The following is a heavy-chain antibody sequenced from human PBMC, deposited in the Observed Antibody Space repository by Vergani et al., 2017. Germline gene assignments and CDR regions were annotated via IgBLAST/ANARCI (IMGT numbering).Heavy chain of an antibody. CDR3: ARDWEDYGDYVLDY. CDR1: GFTFSSYW. J-gene: IGHJ4*02. V-gene: IGHV3-7*01. CDR2: IKQDGSEK. D-gene: IGHD4-17*01. Sequence: EVQLVESGGGLVQPGGSLRLSCAASGFTFSSYWMSWVRQAPGKGLEWVANIKQDGSEKYYVDSVKGRFTISRDNAKNSLYLQMNSLRAEDTAVYYCARDWEDYGDYVLDYWGQGTLVTVSS.